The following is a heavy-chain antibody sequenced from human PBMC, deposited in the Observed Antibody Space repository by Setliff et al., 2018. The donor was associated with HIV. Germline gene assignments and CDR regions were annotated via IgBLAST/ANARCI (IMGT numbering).Heavy chain of an antibody. D-gene: IGHD3-16*01. CDR2: IYYSGTT. CDR1: GGSISSSSYY. J-gene: IGHJ4*02. Sequence: PSETLSLTCTVSGGSISSSSYYWGWIRQPPGKGLEWIGSIYYSGTTYYSPFFKSRVSMSIDTSKDQFSLRLKSLTASDTAVYYCARLDTIMLYTDCWGQGTLVTVSS. V-gene: IGHV4-39*01. CDR3: ARLDTIMLYTDC.